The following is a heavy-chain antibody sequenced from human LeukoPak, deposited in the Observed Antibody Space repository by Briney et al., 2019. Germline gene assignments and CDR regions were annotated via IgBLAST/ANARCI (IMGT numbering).Heavy chain of an antibody. CDR3: ARDDPLAVAGNWFDP. Sequence: GGSLRLSCAASGFTFRSYAMHWVRQAPGKGLEWVAVISYDGSKKYYAYSVKGRFTISRDNSKNTLFLQMNSLRAEDTAVYYCARDDPLAVAGNWFDPWGQGTLVTVSS. CDR2: ISYDGSKK. J-gene: IGHJ5*02. CDR1: GFTFRSYA. V-gene: IGHV3-30*04. D-gene: IGHD6-19*01.